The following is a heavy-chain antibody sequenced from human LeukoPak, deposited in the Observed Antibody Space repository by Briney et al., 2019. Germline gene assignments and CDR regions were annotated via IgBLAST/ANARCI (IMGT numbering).Heavy chain of an antibody. CDR3: AKVLSAAGLDY. D-gene: IGHD6-13*01. J-gene: IGHJ4*02. V-gene: IGHV3-23*01. CDR2: INADDGRT. Sequence: PGGSLRLSCAASGFTFSTYAMSWVRQAPGKGLEWVSGINADDGRTYYADSVKGRFTISRDNSKNTVSLQMSSLRAEDTAVYYCAKVLSAAGLDYWGQGTLVTVSS. CDR1: GFTFSTYA.